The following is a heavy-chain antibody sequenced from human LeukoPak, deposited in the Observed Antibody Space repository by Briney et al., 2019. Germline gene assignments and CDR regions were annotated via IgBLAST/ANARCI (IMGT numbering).Heavy chain of an antibody. J-gene: IGHJ4*02. V-gene: IGHV3-7*03. D-gene: IGHD3-10*01. CDR2: IKQDGSEK. CDR1: GFTFSSYW. Sequence: GGSLRLSCAASGFTFSSYWMSWVRQAPGKGLEWVANIKQDGSEKYYVDSVKGRFTISRDNAKNSLYLQMNSLRAEVTAVYYCARDSDDRVWFGELPPYYFDYWGQGTLVTVSS. CDR3: ARDSDDRVWFGELPPYYFDY.